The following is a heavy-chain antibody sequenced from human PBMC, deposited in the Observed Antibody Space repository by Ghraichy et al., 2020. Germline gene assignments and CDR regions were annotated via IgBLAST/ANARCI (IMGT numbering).Heavy chain of an antibody. V-gene: IGHV3-7*01. Sequence: GGSLRPSCAASGFTFSSYWMSWVRQAPGKGLEWVANIKQDGSEKYYVDSVKGRFTICRDNAKNSLYLQMNSLRAEDTAVYYCARDALYRRGFLAFDIWGQGTMVTVSS. CDR3: ARDALYRRGFLAFDI. CDR2: IKQDGSEK. CDR1: GFTFSSYW. J-gene: IGHJ3*02. D-gene: IGHD1-26*01.